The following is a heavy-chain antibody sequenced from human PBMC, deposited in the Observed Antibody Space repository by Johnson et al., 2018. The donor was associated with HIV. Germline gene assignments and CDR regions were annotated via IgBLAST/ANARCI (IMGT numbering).Heavy chain of an antibody. CDR1: GFTLSNYG. J-gene: IGHJ3*02. CDR3: AKDPTTYYYDSSGYRTGGDAFDI. CDR2: IWHDGSNK. Sequence: QVQLVESGGGVVQPGRSLRLSCAASGFTLSNYGMHWVRQAPGKGLEWVAVIWHDGSNKYYADSVKGRFTISRDNSKNTLYLQMNSLRAEDTAVYYCAKDPTTYYYDSSGYRTGGDAFDIWGQGTMVTVSS. V-gene: IGHV3-33*06. D-gene: IGHD3-22*01.